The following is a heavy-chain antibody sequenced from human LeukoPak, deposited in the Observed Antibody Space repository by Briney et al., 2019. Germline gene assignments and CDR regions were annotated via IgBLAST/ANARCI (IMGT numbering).Heavy chain of an antibody. D-gene: IGHD1-26*01. CDR1: GGSISSSSYY. J-gene: IGHJ5*02. CDR2: IYYSGST. V-gene: IGHV4-39*01. Sequence: PSETLSLTCTVSGGSISSSSYYWGWIRQPPGKGLEWIGSIYYSGSTYYNPSLKSRVTISVDTSKNQFSLKLSSVTAADTAVYYCARLIVGATRWFDPWGQGTLVAVSS. CDR3: ARLIVGATRWFDP.